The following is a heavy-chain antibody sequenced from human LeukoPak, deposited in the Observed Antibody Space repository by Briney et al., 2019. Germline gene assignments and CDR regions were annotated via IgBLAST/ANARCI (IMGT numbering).Heavy chain of an antibody. CDR2: INPNSGGT. V-gene: IGHV1-2*02. Sequence: ASVKVSCKASGYTFTGYYMHWVRQAPGQGFEWMGWINPNSGGTNYAQKFQGRVTMARDTSISTAYMELSRLRSDDTAVYYCARGVRRHDAFDIWGQGTMVTVSS. CDR1: GYTFTGYY. J-gene: IGHJ3*02. CDR3: ARGVRRHDAFDI.